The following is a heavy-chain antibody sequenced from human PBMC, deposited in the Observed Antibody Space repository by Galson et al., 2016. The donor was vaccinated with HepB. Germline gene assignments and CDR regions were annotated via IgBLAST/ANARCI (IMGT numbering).Heavy chain of an antibody. CDR1: AFTFSNYD. V-gene: IGHV3-30*03. Sequence: SLRLSCAGSAFTFSNYDMHWVRQAPGKGLDWVASISDEGTNKYYADSVKGRFSISRDNSKNTLYLQLNSLRPDDSALYYCARDPFMIRGLIIGGGFDIWGQGTMVSVSS. D-gene: IGHD3-10*01. CDR3: ARDPFMIRGLIIGGGFDI. CDR2: ISDEGTNK. J-gene: IGHJ3*02.